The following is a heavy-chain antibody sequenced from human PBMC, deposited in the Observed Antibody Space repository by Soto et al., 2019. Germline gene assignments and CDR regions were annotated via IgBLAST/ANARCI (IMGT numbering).Heavy chain of an antibody. CDR2: MNPNSGNT. CDR1: GYTFTSCD. CDR3: ARGLGREGYPGGVDY. J-gene: IGHJ4*02. D-gene: IGHD3-10*01. V-gene: IGHV1-8*01. Sequence: ASVKVSCKASGYTFTSCDINWVRQATGQGLEWMGWMNPNSGNTGCAQKFQGRVTMTRNTSISTAYMELSSLRSEDTAVYYCARGLGREGYPGGVDYWGQGTLVTVSS.